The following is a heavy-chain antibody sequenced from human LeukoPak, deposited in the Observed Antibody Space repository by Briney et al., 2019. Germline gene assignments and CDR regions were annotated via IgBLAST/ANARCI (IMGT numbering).Heavy chain of an antibody. CDR1: GFSFSVYY. V-gene: IGHV3-72*01. CDR3: VREYFGGYDY. Sequence: GGSLRLSCAASGFSFSVYYMAWVRQAPGKGLEWVGLSRNKENRYSTEYGASVKGRVTISRDDSKNQMYLEMKSLKSEDTAVYYCVREYFGGYDYWGQGTLVTVSS. J-gene: IGHJ4*02. D-gene: IGHD2-15*01. CDR2: SRNKENRYST.